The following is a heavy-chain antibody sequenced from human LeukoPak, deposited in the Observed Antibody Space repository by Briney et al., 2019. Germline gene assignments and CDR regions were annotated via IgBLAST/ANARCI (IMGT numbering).Heavy chain of an antibody. J-gene: IGHJ5*02. Sequence: PGGSLRLSCAASGFTFSSYNMHWVRQAPGKGLEWVSSIVGSGISIYYADSVKGRFTISRDNAKNSLSLQMNSLKTEDTAVYYCCRGGSWKGWFDPWGQGTLVTVSS. V-gene: IGHV3-21*03. CDR1: GFTFSSYN. D-gene: IGHD6-6*01. CDR3: CRGGSWKGWFDP. CDR2: IVGSGISI.